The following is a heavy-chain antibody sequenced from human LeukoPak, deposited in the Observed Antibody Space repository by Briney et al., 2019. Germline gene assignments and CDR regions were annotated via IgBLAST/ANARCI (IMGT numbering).Heavy chain of an antibody. D-gene: IGHD3-10*01. V-gene: IGHV3-21*01. Sequence: GGSLRLSCAASGFTFSSYSMNWVRQAPGKGLEWVSSISSSSSYIYYADSVEGRFTISRDNAKNSLYLQMNSLRAEDTAVYYCARGWIRGVVDYWGQGTLVTVSS. CDR2: ISSSSSYI. J-gene: IGHJ4*02. CDR1: GFTFSSYS. CDR3: ARGWIRGVVDY.